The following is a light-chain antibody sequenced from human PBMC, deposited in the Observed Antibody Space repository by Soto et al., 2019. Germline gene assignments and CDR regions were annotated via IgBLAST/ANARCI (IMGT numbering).Light chain of an antibody. CDR3: QQYKSYSPRT. CDR1: QSISTS. CDR2: DAS. V-gene: IGKV1-5*01. Sequence: IQMTQSTSTLSASVGDRVTITCLASQSISTSLAWYQQKPGKAPKLLISDASRLESGVPSSFSGSGSGTEFTLTISSLQPDDFATYYCQQYKSYSPRTFGQGTKVDIK. J-gene: IGKJ1*01.